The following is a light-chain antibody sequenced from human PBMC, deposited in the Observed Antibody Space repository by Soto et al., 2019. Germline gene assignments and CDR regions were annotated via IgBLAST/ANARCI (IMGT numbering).Light chain of an antibody. Sequence: DIQMTHYHSTLFSSLGXMVALTCRASQSIKSWLAWYQQKPGEAPKLLIYKASTLESGVPSRFSGSGSGTEFTLTISSLQPDDFATYFCQQCYSYWKFGQGTKV. J-gene: IGKJ1*01. CDR2: KAS. CDR1: QSIKSW. CDR3: QQCYSYWK. V-gene: IGKV1-5*03.